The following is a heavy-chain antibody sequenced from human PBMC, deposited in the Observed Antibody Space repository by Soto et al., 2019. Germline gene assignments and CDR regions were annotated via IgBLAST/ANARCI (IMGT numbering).Heavy chain of an antibody. CDR2: ISSDGDA. CDR1: GDSLNSGSGH. V-gene: IGHV4-31*03. J-gene: IGHJ4*02. D-gene: IGHD3-10*01. CDR3: ARTTIYYCPNPNGGLFFDN. Sequence: QVLLQVSGPGLVRPSQTLSLTCSVSGDSLNSGSGHWAWIRQSPGKGLDLIASISSDGDANYKPSLQSRLSTSVDTSTKQIFLNLTSVTAADTVIYYCARTTIYYCPNPNGGLFFDNWGQGAQVIVAS.